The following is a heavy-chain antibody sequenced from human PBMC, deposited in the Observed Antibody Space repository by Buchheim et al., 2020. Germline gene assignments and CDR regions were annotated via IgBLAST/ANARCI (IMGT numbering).Heavy chain of an antibody. CDR3: ARDHITGVVDYYYGMDV. D-gene: IGHD1-20*01. J-gene: IGHJ6*02. Sequence: QLQLQESGSGLVKPSQTLSLTCAVSGGSISSGGYSWSWIRQPPGKGLEWIGYIYHSGSTYYNPSLKSRVTISVDTSKNQFSLKLSSVTAADTAVYYCARDHITGVVDYYYGMDVWGQGTT. V-gene: IGHV4-30-2*01. CDR2: IYHSGST. CDR1: GGSISSGGYS.